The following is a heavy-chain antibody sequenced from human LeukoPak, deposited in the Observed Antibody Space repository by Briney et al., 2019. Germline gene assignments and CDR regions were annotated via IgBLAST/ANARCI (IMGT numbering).Heavy chain of an antibody. Sequence: SETLSLTCTVSGYSISSGYYWGWIRQPPGKGLEWIGSIYHSGSTYYNPSLKSRVTISVDTSKNQFSLKLSSATAADTAVYYCAREATQAADNYYYMDVWGKGTTVTVSS. D-gene: IGHD6-13*01. CDR3: AREATQAADNYYYMDV. J-gene: IGHJ6*03. CDR1: GYSISSGYY. CDR2: IYHSGST. V-gene: IGHV4-38-2*02.